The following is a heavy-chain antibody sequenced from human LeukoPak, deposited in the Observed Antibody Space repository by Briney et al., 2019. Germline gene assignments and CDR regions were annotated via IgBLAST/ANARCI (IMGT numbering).Heavy chain of an antibody. V-gene: IGHV3-30*04. D-gene: IGHD2-21*02. CDR2: ISYDGSNK. J-gene: IGHJ4*02. CDR3: AKDISGGDCPDY. Sequence: PGGSLRLSCAASGFTFSSYAMHWVRQAPGKGLEWVAVISYDGSNKYYADSVKGRFTISRDNSKNTLYLQMNNLRGDDTAVYYCAKDISGGDCPDYWGQGTLVTVSS. CDR1: GFTFSSYA.